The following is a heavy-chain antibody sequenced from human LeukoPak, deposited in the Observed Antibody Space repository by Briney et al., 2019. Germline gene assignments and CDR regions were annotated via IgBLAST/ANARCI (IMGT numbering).Heavy chain of an antibody. J-gene: IGHJ1*01. D-gene: IGHD3-22*01. V-gene: IGHV4-59*01. CDR2: IYYSGST. Sequence: PSETLSLTCAVSGGSISSYYWSWIRQPPGKGLEWIGYIYYSGSTNYNPSLKSRVTISVDTSKNQFSLKLSSVTAADTAVYYCARYDSSGYYHGEYFQHWGQGTLVTVSS. CDR1: GGSISSYY. CDR3: ARYDSSGYYHGEYFQH.